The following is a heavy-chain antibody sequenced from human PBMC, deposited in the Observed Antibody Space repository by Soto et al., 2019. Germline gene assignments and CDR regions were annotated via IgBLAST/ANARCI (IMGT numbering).Heavy chain of an antibody. Sequence: GESLKISCKGSGYSFTSYWIGWVRQMPGKGLEWMGIIYPGDSDTRYSPSFQGQVTISADKSISTAYLQWSSLKASDTAMYYCARRRFGVVPAAMLRDAAFDIWGQETMVTVS. CDR1: GYSFTSYW. CDR3: ARRRFGVVPAAMLRDAAFDI. V-gene: IGHV5-51*01. D-gene: IGHD2-2*01. J-gene: IGHJ3*02. CDR2: IYPGDSDT.